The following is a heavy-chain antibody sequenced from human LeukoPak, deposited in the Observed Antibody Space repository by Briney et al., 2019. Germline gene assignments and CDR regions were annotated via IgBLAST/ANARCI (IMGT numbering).Heavy chain of an antibody. V-gene: IGHV4-34*01. J-gene: IGHJ4*02. CDR3: ARAYYDKAD. CDR2: INHSGST. D-gene: IGHD3-22*01. CDR1: GGSFSGYY. Sequence: PSETLSLTCAVYGGSFSGYYWSWIRQPPGKGLEWIGEINHSGSTNYNPSLKSRVTISVDTSKNQFSLKLSSVTAADTAVCYCARAYYDKADWGQGTLVTVSS.